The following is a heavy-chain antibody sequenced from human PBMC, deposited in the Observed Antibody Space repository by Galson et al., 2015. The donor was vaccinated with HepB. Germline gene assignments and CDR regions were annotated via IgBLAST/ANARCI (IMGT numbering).Heavy chain of an antibody. CDR1: GFIFSGSG. J-gene: IGHJ6*02. Sequence: SLRLSCAASGFIFSGSGIHWVRQASGKGLEWVGRIRDKLNSYGTAYAASVKGRFTISRDDSKNTAYLQMNSLKSEDTAVYFCTRNYYGSGSYYLDVWGQGTTVTVS. V-gene: IGHV3-73*01. CDR3: TRNYYGSGSYYLDV. CDR2: IRDKLNSYGT. D-gene: IGHD3-10*01.